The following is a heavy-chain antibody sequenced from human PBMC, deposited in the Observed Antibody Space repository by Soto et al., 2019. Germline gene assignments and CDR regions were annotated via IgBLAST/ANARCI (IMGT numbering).Heavy chain of an antibody. D-gene: IGHD2-15*01. Sequence: SETLSLTCTVSGGSISSYYWSWIRQPPGKGLEWIGYIYYSGSTNYNPSLKSRVTISVDTSKNQFSLKLSSVTAADTAVYYCASSSGNYYYYGMAVPGQRSTVIVSS. CDR2: IYYSGST. V-gene: IGHV4-59*01. CDR1: GGSISSYY. J-gene: IGHJ6*02. CDR3: ASSSGNYYYYGMAV.